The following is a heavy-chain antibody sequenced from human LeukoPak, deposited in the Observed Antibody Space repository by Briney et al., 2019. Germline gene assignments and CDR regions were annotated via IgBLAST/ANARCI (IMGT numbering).Heavy chain of an antibody. CDR2: IYSGGST. Sequence: GGSLRLSCAASGFTVSSNYMSWVRQAPGKGLEWVSVIYSGGSTYYADSVKGRFTISRDNSKNTLYLQMNSLSAEDTAVYYCAREVVGLELERPGYFDYWGQGTLVTVSS. J-gene: IGHJ4*02. D-gene: IGHD1-1*01. CDR3: AREVVGLELERPGYFDY. V-gene: IGHV3-53*01. CDR1: GFTVSSNY.